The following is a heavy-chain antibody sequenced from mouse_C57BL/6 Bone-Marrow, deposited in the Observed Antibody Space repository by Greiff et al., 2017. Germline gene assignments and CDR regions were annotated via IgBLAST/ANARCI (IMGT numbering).Heavy chain of an antibody. Sequence: EVHLVESGEGLVKPGGSLKLSCAASGFTFSSYAMSWVRQTPEKRLEWVAYISSGGDYIYYADTVKGRFTISRDNARNTLYLQMSSLKSEDTAMYYCTRDRGENGNPAYWGQGTLVTVSA. J-gene: IGHJ3*01. CDR2: ISSGGDYI. D-gene: IGHD2-1*01. CDR1: GFTFSSYA. CDR3: TRDRGENGNPAY. V-gene: IGHV5-9-1*02.